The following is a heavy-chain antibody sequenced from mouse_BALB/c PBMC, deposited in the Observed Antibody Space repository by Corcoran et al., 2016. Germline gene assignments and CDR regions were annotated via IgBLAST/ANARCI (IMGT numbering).Heavy chain of an antibody. D-gene: IGHD2-4*01. V-gene: IGHV1S136*01. CDR3: ARSTMITTYYFDY. CDR2: INPYNDGT. Sequence: EVQLQQSGPELVKPGATVRMTYKASGYTFTSYVMHWVKQKPGQGLEWIGYINPYNDGTKYNEKFKGKATLTSDKSSSTAYMELSSLTSEDSAVYYCARSTMITTYYFDYWGQGTTLTVS. J-gene: IGHJ2*01. CDR1: GYTFTSYV.